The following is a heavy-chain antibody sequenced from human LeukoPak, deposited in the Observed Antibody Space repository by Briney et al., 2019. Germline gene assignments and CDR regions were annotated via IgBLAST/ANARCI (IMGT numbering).Heavy chain of an antibody. CDR3: ARGSGYCTNGVCYSEEGFDY. J-gene: IGHJ4*02. D-gene: IGHD2-8*01. CDR1: GYRFTSYW. Sequence: GESLKISCRVSGYRFTSYWIAWVRQMPGKGLEWMGIIYPGDSDTRYSPSFQGQVTISADKSISTAYLQWSSLKASDTAMYYCARGSGYCTNGVCYSEEGFDYWGQGTLVTVSS. V-gene: IGHV5-51*01. CDR2: IYPGDSDT.